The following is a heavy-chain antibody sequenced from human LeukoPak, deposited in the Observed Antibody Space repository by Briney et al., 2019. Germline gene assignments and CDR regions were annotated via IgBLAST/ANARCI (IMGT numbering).Heavy chain of an antibody. CDR2: ITGSGGNT. Sequence: PGGSLRLSCAASGFIFSSYSMSWVRQAPGKGLEWVSVITGSGGNTYYADSVKGRFTISRDNSKNTLYLQMNSLRAEDTAVYYCAKDRKNHYYDSSAYPYYFDYWGQGTLVTVSS. CDR1: GFIFSSYS. V-gene: IGHV3-23*01. J-gene: IGHJ4*02. D-gene: IGHD3-22*01. CDR3: AKDRKNHYYDSSAYPYYFDY.